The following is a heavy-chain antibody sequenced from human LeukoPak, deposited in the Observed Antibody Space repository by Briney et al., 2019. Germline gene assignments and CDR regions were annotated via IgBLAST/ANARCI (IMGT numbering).Heavy chain of an antibody. CDR3: ATLSFGDTDY. Sequence: PGRSLRLSCAASGFNFNTYGMHWVRQAPGKGLEWLAAIAYDGGSKYYADSVKGRFTISGDSSKTALYLEMNSLRPEDSAVYYCATLSFGDTDYWGQGTVVTVSS. CDR1: GFNFNTYG. D-gene: IGHD2-21*02. CDR2: IAYDGGSK. V-gene: IGHV3-30*03. J-gene: IGHJ4*02.